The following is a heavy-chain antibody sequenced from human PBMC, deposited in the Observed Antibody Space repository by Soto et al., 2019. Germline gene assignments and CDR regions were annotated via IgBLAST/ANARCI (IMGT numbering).Heavy chain of an antibody. CDR3: AARRLRYFDWLSNMHYDY. Sequence: SVKVSCKASGYTFTSSAVQWVRQARGQRLEWIGWIVVGSGNTNYAQKFQERVTITRDMSTSTAYMELSSLRSEDTAVYYCAARRLRYFDWLSNMHYDYWGQGTLVTVSS. D-gene: IGHD3-9*01. CDR1: GYTFTSSA. V-gene: IGHV1-58*01. J-gene: IGHJ4*02. CDR2: IVVGSGNT.